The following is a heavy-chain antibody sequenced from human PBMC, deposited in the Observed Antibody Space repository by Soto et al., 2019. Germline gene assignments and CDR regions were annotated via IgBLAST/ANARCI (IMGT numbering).Heavy chain of an antibody. Sequence: QVQLVESGGGVVQPGRSLRLSCAPSGFTFSSYGMHWVRQAPGKGLEWVAVIWYDGSNKYYADSVKGRFTIYRDNSENALYLEMNSLRVEDTAVYYCAREDCSGGSCYLYGMDVWGQGTTVTVSS. CDR3: AREDCSGGSCYLYGMDV. D-gene: IGHD2-15*01. CDR2: IWYDGSNK. V-gene: IGHV3-33*01. J-gene: IGHJ6*02. CDR1: GFTFSSYG.